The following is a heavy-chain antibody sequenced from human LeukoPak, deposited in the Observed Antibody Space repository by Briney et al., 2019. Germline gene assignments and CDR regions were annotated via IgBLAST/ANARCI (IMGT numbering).Heavy chain of an antibody. CDR1: GGSISSYY. Sequence: PSETLSLTXTVSGGSISSYYWSWIGQPPGKGLEWIGYIYYSVSTNYNPSLKSRVTISVDTSKNQFSLKLSSVTAADTAVYYCARVTSGYSSSWYVDYWGQGTLVTVSS. CDR3: ARVTSGYSSSWYVDY. D-gene: IGHD6-13*01. J-gene: IGHJ4*02. V-gene: IGHV4-59*01. CDR2: IYYSVST.